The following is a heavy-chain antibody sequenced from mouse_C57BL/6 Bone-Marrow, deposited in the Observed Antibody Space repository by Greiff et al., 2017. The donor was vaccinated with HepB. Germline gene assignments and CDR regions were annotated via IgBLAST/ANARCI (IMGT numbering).Heavy chain of an antibody. J-gene: IGHJ1*03. CDR1: GFNIKNTY. CDR2: IDPANGNT. CDR3: TRYSNYVWYFDV. D-gene: IGHD2-5*01. V-gene: IGHV14-3*01. Sequence: VQLQQSVAELVRPGASVKLSCTASGFNIKNTYMHWVKQRPEQGLEWIGRIDPANGNTKYAPKFQGKATITADTSSNTAYLHLTSLTSEDTAIYYCTRYSNYVWYFDVWGTGTTVTVSS.